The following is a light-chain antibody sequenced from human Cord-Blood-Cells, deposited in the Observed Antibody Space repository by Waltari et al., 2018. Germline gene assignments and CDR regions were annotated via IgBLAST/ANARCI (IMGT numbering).Light chain of an antibody. Sequence: ILMTQSPSSFSASTGDRVTIPCRARQGTSSYLAWYQQKPGKAPKLLIYAASTLQSGVPSRFSGSGSGTDFPLTISCLQAEDVATYYCQQYYSYPLTFGRGTKVEIK. J-gene: IGKJ4*01. CDR3: QQYYSYPLT. V-gene: IGKV1-8*01. CDR2: AAS. CDR1: QGTSSY.